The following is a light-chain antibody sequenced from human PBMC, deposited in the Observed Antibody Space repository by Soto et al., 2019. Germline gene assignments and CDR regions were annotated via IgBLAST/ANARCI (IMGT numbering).Light chain of an antibody. CDR3: QQTYSIPQPP. Sequence: DIQMTQSRSTLSASVGDRVTITCRASQSISHWLAWHQQKPGKVPKILIYKASSLESGVPSRFSGSGSWTDFTLTIRSLQPADFATYYCQQTYSIPQPPFGGGTKGDI. V-gene: IGKV1-5*03. CDR1: QSISHW. J-gene: IGKJ4*01. CDR2: KAS.